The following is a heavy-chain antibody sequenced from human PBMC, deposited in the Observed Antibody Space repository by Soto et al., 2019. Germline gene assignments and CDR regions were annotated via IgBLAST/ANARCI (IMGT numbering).Heavy chain of an antibody. D-gene: IGHD6-13*01. J-gene: IGHJ5*02. CDR3: AILYSSSLPIDP. CDR1: GGTFSSYA. Sequence: ASVKVSCKASGGTFSSYAISWVRQAPGQGLEWMGGIIPIFGTANYAQKFQGRVTITADESTSAAYMELSSLRSEDTAVYYCAILYSSSLPIDPWGQGTLVTVSS. V-gene: IGHV1-69*13. CDR2: IIPIFGTA.